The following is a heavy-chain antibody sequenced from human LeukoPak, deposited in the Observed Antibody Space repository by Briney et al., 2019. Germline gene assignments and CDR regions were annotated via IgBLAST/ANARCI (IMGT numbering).Heavy chain of an antibody. D-gene: IGHD1/OR15-1a*01. Sequence: GGSLRLSCAASGFTFTTFGIHWVRQAPGKGLEWVAAISPDGNLEYCTDSVKGRFTISRDNSKNMIYLQMSSLRGEDSALYYCAKTNNNDDYWGQGTLVTVSS. CDR3: AKTNNNDDY. J-gene: IGHJ4*02. CDR1: GFTFTTFG. V-gene: IGHV3-30*18. CDR2: ISPDGNLE.